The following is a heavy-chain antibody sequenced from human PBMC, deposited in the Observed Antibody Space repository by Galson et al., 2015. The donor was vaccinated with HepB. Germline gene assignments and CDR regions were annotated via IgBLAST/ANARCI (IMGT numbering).Heavy chain of an antibody. CDR2: INPNSGGT. D-gene: IGHD5-24*01. CDR3: ARDEMTGDWFDP. CDR1: GYTFTGYY. V-gene: IGHV1-2*02. Sequence: SVKVSCKASGYTFTGYYMHWVRQAPGQGLEWMGWINPNSGGTNYAQKFQGRVTMTRDTSISTAYTELSRLRSDDTAVYYCARDEMTGDWFDPWGQGTLVTVSS. J-gene: IGHJ5*02.